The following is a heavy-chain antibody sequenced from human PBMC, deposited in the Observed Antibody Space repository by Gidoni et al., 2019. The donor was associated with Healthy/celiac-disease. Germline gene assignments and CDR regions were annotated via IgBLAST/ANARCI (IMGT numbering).Heavy chain of an antibody. V-gene: IGHV4-34*01. CDR2: INHSGST. D-gene: IGHD3-10*01. CDR3: ARGKHYYGSGSYYHYYYYGMDV. CDR1: GGSFSGYY. J-gene: IGHJ6*02. Sequence: QVQLQQWGAGLLKPSETLSLTCAVYGGSFSGYYWSWTRQPPGKGLEWIGEINHSGSTNYNPSLKSRVTISVDTSKNQFSLKLSSVTAADTAVYYCARGKHYYGSGSYYHYYYYGMDVWGQGTTVTVSS.